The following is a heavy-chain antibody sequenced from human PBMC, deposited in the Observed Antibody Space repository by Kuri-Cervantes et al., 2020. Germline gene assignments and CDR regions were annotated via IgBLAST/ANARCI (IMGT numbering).Heavy chain of an antibody. CDR2: IHYSGRT. J-gene: IGHJ4*02. Sequence: SETLSLTCSVSGGSISSFHWSWIQQFPGKGLEWIGHIHYSGRTNYNPSLRSRVTMSVDTSKKKFSLNLKSVTAADTAVYYCASGGWKFDYWGQGTLVTVSS. CDR1: GGSISSFH. D-gene: IGHD1-1*01. V-gene: IGHV4-59*01. CDR3: ASGGWKFDY.